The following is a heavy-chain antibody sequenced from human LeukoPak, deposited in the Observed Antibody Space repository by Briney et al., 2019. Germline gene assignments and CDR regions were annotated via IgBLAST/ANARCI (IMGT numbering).Heavy chain of an antibody. Sequence: ASVKVSCKASGYTFTYYGISWVRQAPGQGLEWMGWISAFNGNTNYAQKLQGRVTMTTDTSTSTAYMELRSLRSDDTAVYYCARVGIVPLRGDYYYYMDVWGKGTTVTVSS. D-gene: IGHD1-26*01. V-gene: IGHV1-18*01. CDR1: GYTFTYYG. CDR3: ARVGIVPLRGDYYYYMDV. J-gene: IGHJ6*03. CDR2: ISAFNGNT.